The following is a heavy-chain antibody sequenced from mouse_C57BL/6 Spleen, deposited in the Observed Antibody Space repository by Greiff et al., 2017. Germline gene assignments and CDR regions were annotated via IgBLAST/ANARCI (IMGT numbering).Heavy chain of an antibody. CDR2: INPSSGYT. J-gene: IGHJ2*01. Sequence: QVQLQQSGAELVKPGASVKLSCKASGYTFTSYWMHWVKQRPGQGLEWIGNINPSSGYTNYNQKFKDKATLTADKSSSTAYMQLSSLTYEDSAVYYCARHDDNGEVYFDDWGQGTTLTVSS. D-gene: IGHD2-4*01. V-gene: IGHV1-7*01. CDR3: ARHDDNGEVYFDD. CDR1: GYTFTSYW.